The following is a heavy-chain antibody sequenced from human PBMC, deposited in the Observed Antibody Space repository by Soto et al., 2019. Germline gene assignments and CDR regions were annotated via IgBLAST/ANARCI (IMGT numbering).Heavy chain of an antibody. Sequence: SETLSLTCTVSGDSITTYYWSWIRQSPGKGLEWIGYGYYSGSTNYNPSLKSRVTISVDASKSKNQLSLKLSSVTAADTAVYYCARDLVGATYGNWFDPWSQGTLVTAPQ. D-gene: IGHD1-26*01. J-gene: IGHJ5*02. CDR1: GDSITTYY. CDR2: GYYSGST. CDR3: ARDLVGATYGNWFDP. V-gene: IGHV4-59*01.